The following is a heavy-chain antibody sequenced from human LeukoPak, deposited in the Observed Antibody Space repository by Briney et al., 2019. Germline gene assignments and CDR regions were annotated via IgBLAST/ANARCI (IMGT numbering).Heavy chain of an antibody. CDR1: GYTFTSYD. V-gene: IGHV1-8*01. D-gene: IGHD3-10*01. J-gene: IGHJ6*02. CDR2: MNPNSGNT. Sequence: ASVKVSCKASGYTFTSYDINWVRQATGQGLEWMGWMNPNSGNTGYAQKFQGRVTMTRNTSISTAYMELSSLRSEDTAVYYCARPEQRGYYYGSGINGMDVWGRGTTVTVSS. CDR3: ARPEQRGYYYGSGINGMDV.